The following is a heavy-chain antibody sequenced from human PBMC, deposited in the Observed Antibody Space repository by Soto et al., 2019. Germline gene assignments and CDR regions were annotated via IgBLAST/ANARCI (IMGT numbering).Heavy chain of an antibody. CDR1: GYSFSSYW. CDR2: IDPRDSET. CDR3: ATASTNYYYYYGMDA. Sequence: PGESLQISCKASGYSFSSYWIGWVRQMPGKGLEWMGIIDPRDSETRYSPSFQGQVTISVDKFINTAYLQWSSLKASDTAMYYCATASTNYYYYYGMDAWGQGTKVTV. J-gene: IGHJ6*02. V-gene: IGHV5-51*01.